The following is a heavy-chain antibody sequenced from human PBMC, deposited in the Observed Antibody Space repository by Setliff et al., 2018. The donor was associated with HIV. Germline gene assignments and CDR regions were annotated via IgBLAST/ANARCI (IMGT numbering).Heavy chain of an antibody. D-gene: IGHD3-10*01. Sequence: KPSETLSLTCTVSGGSTSTSGHYWGWIRQPPGKGREWIGSIYSSGSTYYNPSLKSRVTISVDTSKNQFSLKLKSVTAADTAVYYCAASAESGFGIHWGVFNIWGQGTRVTVSS. CDR3: AASAESGFGIHWGVFNI. CDR1: GGSTSTSGHY. J-gene: IGHJ3*02. CDR2: IYSSGST. V-gene: IGHV4-39*01.